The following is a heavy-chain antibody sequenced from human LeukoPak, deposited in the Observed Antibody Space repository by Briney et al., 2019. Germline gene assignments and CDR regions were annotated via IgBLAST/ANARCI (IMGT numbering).Heavy chain of an antibody. V-gene: IGHV4-59*01. Sequence: SETLSPTCTVSGGSISSYYWSWIRQPPGKGLEWIGYIYYSGSTNYNPSLKSRVTISVDTSKNQFSLKLSSVTAADTAVYYCARDGRLELPGTYYYYYMDVWGKGTTVTVSS. J-gene: IGHJ6*03. CDR1: GGSISSYY. CDR2: IYYSGST. CDR3: ARDGRLELPGTYYYYYMDV. D-gene: IGHD1-7*01.